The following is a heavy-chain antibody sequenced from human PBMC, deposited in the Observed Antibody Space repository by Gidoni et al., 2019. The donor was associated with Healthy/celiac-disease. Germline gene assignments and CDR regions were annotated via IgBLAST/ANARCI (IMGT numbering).Heavy chain of an antibody. D-gene: IGHD3-3*01. CDR3: ARGNDFWSGYSYYYYGMDV. CDR2: INPNSGGT. Sequence: QVQLVQSGAEVKKPGASVKVSCKASGYNFTGYYMHWVRQAPGQGLEWMGWINPNSGGTNYAQKFQGWVTMTRDTSISTAYMELSRLRSDDTAVYYCARGNDFWSGYSYYYYGMDVWGQGTTVTVSS. V-gene: IGHV1-2*04. CDR1: GYNFTGYY. J-gene: IGHJ6*02.